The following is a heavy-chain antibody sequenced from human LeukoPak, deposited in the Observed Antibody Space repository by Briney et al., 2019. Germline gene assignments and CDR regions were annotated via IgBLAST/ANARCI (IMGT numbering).Heavy chain of an antibody. J-gene: IGHJ4*02. CDR3: AKDGATLTRSRYLDY. D-gene: IGHD3-16*02. CDR1: GYTFTSHF. CDR2: INPSYGAS. V-gene: IGHV1-46*01. Sequence: EASVKVSCKASGYTFTSHFVHWVRHPQGQGIEWMGIINPSYGASSFAQHSQNRVTLTRDTSTTPIFMKLTDLRADGTPVYYCAKDGATLTRSRYLDYWGQGTLVTVSS.